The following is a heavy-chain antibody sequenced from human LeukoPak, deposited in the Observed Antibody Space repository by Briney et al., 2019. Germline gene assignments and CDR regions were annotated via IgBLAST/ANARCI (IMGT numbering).Heavy chain of an antibody. CDR2: ISYEGSNK. CDR3: AKSPVTGAPFDY. V-gene: IGHV3-30*18. J-gene: IGHJ4*02. CDR1: GFTFSSYG. D-gene: IGHD1-20*01. Sequence: GGSLRLSCAASGFTFSSYGMHWVRQAPGKGLEWVAVISYEGSNKYYADSVKGRFTISRDNSKNTLYLQMNSLRAEDTAVYYCAKSPVTGAPFDYWGQGTLVTVSS.